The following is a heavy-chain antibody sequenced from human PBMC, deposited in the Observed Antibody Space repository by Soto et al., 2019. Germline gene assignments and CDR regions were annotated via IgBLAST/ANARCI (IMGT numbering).Heavy chain of an antibody. CDR3: ALSEYSGYLWNYFDY. J-gene: IGHJ4*02. V-gene: IGHV1-69*01. Sequence: QVQLVQSGAEVKKPGSSVKVSCKASGGTFSSYAISWVRQTPGQGLEWMGGIIPIFGTANYAQKFQGRVTITADESTSTAYMELSSLRSEDTAVYYCALSEYSGYLWNYFDYWGQGTLVTVSS. CDR1: GGTFSSYA. CDR2: IIPIFGTA. D-gene: IGHD5-12*01.